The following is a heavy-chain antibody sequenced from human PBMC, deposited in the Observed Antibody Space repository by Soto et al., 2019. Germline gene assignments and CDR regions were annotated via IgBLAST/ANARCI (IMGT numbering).Heavy chain of an antibody. CDR2: ISASGGTA. CDR1: GFMFSSYA. J-gene: IGHJ5*01. V-gene: IGHV3-23*01. CDR3: AKLTYPSVSTGYYYERVSGWIDS. Sequence: EVQLLESGGGLIQPGGSLRLSCAASGFMFSSYAMSWVRQAPGKGLEWVSSISASGGTANLADSVEGRCTISRDNSKSTLYLQMNSLRAEDTAVYYCAKLTYPSVSTGYYYERVSGWIDSWGQGTLVTVSS. D-gene: IGHD3-22*01.